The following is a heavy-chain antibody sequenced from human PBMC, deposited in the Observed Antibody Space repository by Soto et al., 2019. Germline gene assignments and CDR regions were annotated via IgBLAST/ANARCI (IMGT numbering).Heavy chain of an antibody. CDR3: AGNIAAAGRRYYGMDV. V-gene: IGHV4-4*07. CDR2: ISTTETT. Sequence: QVQLQESGPGLVKPSETLSLTCTVSGGSISSYYWSWIRQPAGKGLEWIGRISTTETTNYNPSLTSRVPMALDTSKRQVSLKLSSVAAADAAVYYCAGNIAAAGRRYYGMDVWGQGTTVTVSS. D-gene: IGHD6-13*01. CDR1: GGSISSYY. J-gene: IGHJ6*02.